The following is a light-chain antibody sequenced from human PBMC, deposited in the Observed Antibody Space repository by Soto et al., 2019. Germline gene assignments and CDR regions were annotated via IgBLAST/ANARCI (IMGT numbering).Light chain of an antibody. CDR1: NSNIGSNY. V-gene: IGLV1-47*01. Sequence: QSVLTQPPSASGTPGQRVTISCSVSNSNIGSNYVYWYQQLPGTAPKLLIYRNNQRPSGVPDRFSGSKSGTSASLAISGLRSEDEADFYCAAWDDSLRDVVFGGGTQLTVL. CDR2: RNN. CDR3: AAWDDSLRDVV. J-gene: IGLJ2*01.